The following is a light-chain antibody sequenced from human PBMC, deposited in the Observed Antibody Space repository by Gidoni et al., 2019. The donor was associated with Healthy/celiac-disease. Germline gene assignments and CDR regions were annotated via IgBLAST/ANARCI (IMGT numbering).Light chain of an antibody. CDR2: GAA. V-gene: IGKV3-20*01. Sequence: IVLTQSPGTLSFSPGERATLSCRASQIVSSSYLAWCQQKPGQAPRLLIYGAASRATGIPDRFSGSGSGKDFTLTISRLEPEEFAVYYCQQYGSSPYTFGQGTKLEIK. CDR3: QQYGSSPYT. J-gene: IGKJ2*01. CDR1: QIVSSSY.